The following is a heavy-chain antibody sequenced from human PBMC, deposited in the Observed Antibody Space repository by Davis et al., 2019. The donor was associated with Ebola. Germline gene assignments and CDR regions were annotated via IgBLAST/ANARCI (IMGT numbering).Heavy chain of an antibody. V-gene: IGHV3-30*12. CDR1: GFTFSSYG. CDR3: ARGTVNDY. CDR2: ISYDGSNK. D-gene: IGHD1-1*01. Sequence: PGGSLRLSCAASGFTFSSYGIHWVRQAPGKGLEWVAVISYDGSNKYYADSVKGRFTISRDNSKNTLYLQMNSLRAEDTAVYYCARGTVNDYWGQGTLVTVSS. J-gene: IGHJ4*02.